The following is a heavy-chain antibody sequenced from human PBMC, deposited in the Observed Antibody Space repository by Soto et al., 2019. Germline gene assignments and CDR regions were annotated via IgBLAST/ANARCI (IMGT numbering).Heavy chain of an antibody. CDR1: GFTFSNYN. CDR2: ISIGGTTI. D-gene: IGHD3-22*01. CDR3: ARELYYYDQSP. Sequence: PGGSLRLSCASSGFTFSNYNMNLVRQAPGKGLEWVSHISIGGTTIDYADSVKGRFTISRDNAKNSLYLQMNSLRAEDTAVYYCARELYYYDQSPWGQGTLVTVSS. J-gene: IGHJ5*02. V-gene: IGHV3-48*01.